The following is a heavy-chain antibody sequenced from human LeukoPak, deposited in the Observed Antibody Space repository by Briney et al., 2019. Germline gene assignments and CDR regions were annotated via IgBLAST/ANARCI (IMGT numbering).Heavy chain of an antibody. CDR1: GYTFTSYA. Sequence: GASVKVSCKASGYTFTSYAMHWVRQAPGQRLEWMGWINAGNGNTKYSQKFQGRVTITRDTSASTAYMELSNLRSEDTAEYYCARGLRYFDWLLDYWGQGTLVTVSS. D-gene: IGHD3-9*01. CDR2: INAGNGNT. CDR3: ARGLRYFDWLLDY. V-gene: IGHV1-3*01. J-gene: IGHJ4*02.